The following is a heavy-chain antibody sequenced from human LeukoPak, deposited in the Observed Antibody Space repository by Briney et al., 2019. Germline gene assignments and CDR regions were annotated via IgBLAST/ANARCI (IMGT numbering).Heavy chain of an antibody. D-gene: IGHD5-18*01. CDR1: GFTVSSTY. CDR2: IYSGGGT. V-gene: IGHV3-53*01. CDR3: ARRYSYGSFDY. Sequence: PGGSLRLSCAASGFTVSSTYMSWVRQAPGKGLEWVSVIYSGGGTYYADSVKGRLTISRDNSKNMLYLQMNSLRAEDTAVYYCARRYSYGSFDYWGQGTLVTVSS. J-gene: IGHJ4*02.